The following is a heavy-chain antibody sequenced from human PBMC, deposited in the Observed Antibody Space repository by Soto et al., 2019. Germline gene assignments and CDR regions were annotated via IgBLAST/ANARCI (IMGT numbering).Heavy chain of an antibody. D-gene: IGHD1-26*01. Sequence: EVQLVESGGGLIQPGGSLRLSCAASGFTVSSNYMSWVRQAPGKGLEWVSVIYSGGNTYYADSVKCRFTISRDNSTNTPYLQMNRPTSEAPAVYYCSFIGSYVGWWYVQDWGQGMLVSVSS. CDR1: GFTVSSNY. V-gene: IGHV3-53*01. CDR2: IYSGGNT. CDR3: SFIGSYVGWWYVQD. J-gene: IGHJ1*01.